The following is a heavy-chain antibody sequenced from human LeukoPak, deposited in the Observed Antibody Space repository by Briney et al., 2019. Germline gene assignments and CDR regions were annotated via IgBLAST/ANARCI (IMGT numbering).Heavy chain of an antibody. J-gene: IGHJ4*02. CDR2: IYSGSTT. V-gene: IGHV3-66*01. D-gene: IGHD2-2*01. CDR3: ARGPRYCSSTSCYDS. CDR1: GFTFSSYA. Sequence: GGSLRLSCAASGFTFSSYAMSWVRQAPGKRLEWVSVIYSGSTTHYADSVKGRFTIYRDNSKNTLYLQMNNLRAEDTAVYYCARGPRYCSSTSCYDSWGQGTLVTVSS.